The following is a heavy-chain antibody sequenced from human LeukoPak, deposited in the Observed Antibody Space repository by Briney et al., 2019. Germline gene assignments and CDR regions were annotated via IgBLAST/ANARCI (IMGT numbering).Heavy chain of an antibody. CDR3: ARDDGLGGDGIDY. V-gene: IGHV1-18*01. CDR1: GFTFTTYG. J-gene: IGHJ4*02. D-gene: IGHD3-10*01. Sequence: EASVKVSCKASGFTFTTYGFSWVRRAPGRRLEWMGWISAYTGNTHYAQKFQGRFTMTTDTSTSTAHMELTSLTSDDTAVYYCARDDGLGGDGIDYWGRGTQVTVSS. CDR2: ISAYTGNT.